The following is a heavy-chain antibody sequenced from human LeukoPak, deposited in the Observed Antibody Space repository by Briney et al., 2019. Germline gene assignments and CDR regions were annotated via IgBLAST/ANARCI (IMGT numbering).Heavy chain of an antibody. J-gene: IGHJ3*02. V-gene: IGHV3-21*01. CDR3: ARASSKQLAGYLPDGFDI. CDR1: GFTFSSYS. Sequence: EAGGSLRLSCAASGFTFSSYSMNWVRQAPGKGLEWVSSISSSGTYVYYADSVKGRFTISRDNAKNSLSLQLNSLRADDAAVYYCARASSKQLAGYLPDGFDIWGQGTMVTVS. CDR2: ISSSGTYV. D-gene: IGHD3-9*01.